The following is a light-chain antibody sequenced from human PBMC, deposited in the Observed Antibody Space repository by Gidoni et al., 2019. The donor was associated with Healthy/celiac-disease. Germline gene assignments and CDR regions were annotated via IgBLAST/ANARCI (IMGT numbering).Light chain of an antibody. Sequence: EMVWTQSPGTLALSPGERATLSCRASQSVSSSYLAWYPQKPGQAPRLLLSGASSRATGIPDRFSGSGSGTDFTLTIIRLEPEDFAVYYCQQYGSSPPYSFGQGTQLEIK. CDR2: GAS. CDR1: QSVSSSY. CDR3: QQYGSSPPYS. V-gene: IGKV3-20*01. J-gene: IGKJ2*03.